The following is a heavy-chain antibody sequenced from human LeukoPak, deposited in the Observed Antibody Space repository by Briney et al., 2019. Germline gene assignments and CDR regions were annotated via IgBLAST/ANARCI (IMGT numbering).Heavy chain of an antibody. D-gene: IGHD3-3*01. Sequence: GEPLKISCKGSGYSFTSYWIGWVRQMPGKGLEWMGIIYPGDSDTRYSPSFQGQVTISADKSISTAYLQWSSLKASDTAMYYCARRGIFGVAYDAFDIWGQGTMVTVSS. CDR2: IYPGDSDT. CDR1: GYSFTSYW. CDR3: ARRGIFGVAYDAFDI. J-gene: IGHJ3*02. V-gene: IGHV5-51*01.